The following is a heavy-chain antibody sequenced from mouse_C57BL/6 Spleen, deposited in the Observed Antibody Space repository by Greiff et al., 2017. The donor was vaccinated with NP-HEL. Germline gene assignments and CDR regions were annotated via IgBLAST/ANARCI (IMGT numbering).Heavy chain of an antibody. Sequence: EVKLMESGGGLVQPGGSLSLSCAASGFTFTDYYMSWVRQPPGKALEWLGFIRNKANGYTTEYSASVKGRFTISRDNSQSILYLQMNALRAEDSATYYCARWIYYDGSFDYWGQGTTLTVSS. CDR3: ARWIYYDGSFDY. J-gene: IGHJ2*01. V-gene: IGHV7-3*01. CDR2: IRNKANGYTT. D-gene: IGHD1-1*01. CDR1: GFTFTDYY.